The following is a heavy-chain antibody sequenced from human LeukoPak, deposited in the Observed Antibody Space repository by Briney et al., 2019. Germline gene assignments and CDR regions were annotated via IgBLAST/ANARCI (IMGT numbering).Heavy chain of an antibody. CDR1: GFTFSDYY. V-gene: IGHV3-11*01. D-gene: IGHD6-13*01. Sequence: GGSLRLSCAASGFTFSDYYMSWIRQAPGKGLEWVSYISSSGSTIYYADSVKGRFTISRDNAKNSLYLQMNSLRAEDTAVYYCARAQIIAAAVPADFDYWGQGTLVTVSS. J-gene: IGHJ4*02. CDR3: ARAQIIAAAVPADFDY. CDR2: ISSSGSTI.